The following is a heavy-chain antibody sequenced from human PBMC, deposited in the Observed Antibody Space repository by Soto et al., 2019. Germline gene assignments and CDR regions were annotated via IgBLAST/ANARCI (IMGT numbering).Heavy chain of an antibody. V-gene: IGHV1-2*04. CDR1: GYTFTGYY. Sequence: ASVKVSCKASGYTFTGYYMHWVRQAPGQGLEWMGWINPNSGGTNYAQKFQGWVTMTRDTSISTAYMELSRLRSDDTAVYYCARKLSYGGNLAFDIWGQGTMVTVSS. CDR3: ARKLSYGGNLAFDI. J-gene: IGHJ3*02. D-gene: IGHD4-17*01. CDR2: INPNSGGT.